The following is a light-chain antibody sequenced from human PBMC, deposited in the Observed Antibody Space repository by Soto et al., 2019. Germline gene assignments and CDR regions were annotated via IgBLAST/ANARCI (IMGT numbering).Light chain of an antibody. Sequence: QSVLAHSPSASGTPGQRVTISCSGSSSNIGNNAVNWYQHLPGTAPKLLVYSHNQRPSGVSDRFSGSQSGTSASLAISGLQSEDEADYYCASWDDRLNGYVFGPGTKVTVL. CDR1: SSNIGNNA. J-gene: IGLJ1*01. V-gene: IGLV1-44*01. CDR3: ASWDDRLNGYV. CDR2: SHN.